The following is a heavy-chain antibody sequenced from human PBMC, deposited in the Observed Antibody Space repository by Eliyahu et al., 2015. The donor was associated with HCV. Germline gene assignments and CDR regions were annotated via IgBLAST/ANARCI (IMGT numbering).Heavy chain of an antibody. Sequence: EVQLVESGGGLVQPGGSLRLSCAASGFXFSSYWMSWVRQAPGKGLEWVANIKQDGSEKNYVDSVKGRFTISRDNTKNSLDMQMNSLRAEDTAVYYCARDPLPNYEFDYWGQGTLVTVSS. D-gene: IGHD3-3*01. CDR1: GFXFSSYW. CDR2: IKQDGSEK. V-gene: IGHV3-7*03. CDR3: ARDPLPNYEFDY. J-gene: IGHJ4*02.